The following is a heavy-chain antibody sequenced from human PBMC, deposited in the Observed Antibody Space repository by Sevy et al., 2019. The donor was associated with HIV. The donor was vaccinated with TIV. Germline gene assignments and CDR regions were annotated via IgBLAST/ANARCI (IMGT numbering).Heavy chain of an antibody. J-gene: IGHJ4*02. CDR3: ARSNRGVKAYYFDN. CDR2: IYSGGGT. CDR1: GFSVTSNY. V-gene: IGHV3-53*01. Sequence: GGSLRLSCAASGFSVTSNYITWVRQVPGKGLEWVSIIYSGGGTYYADTVKGRFSISRDTSKNTIYLQMNSLRAEDTAVYYCARSNRGVKAYYFDNWGQGTPVTVSS. D-gene: IGHD3-10*01.